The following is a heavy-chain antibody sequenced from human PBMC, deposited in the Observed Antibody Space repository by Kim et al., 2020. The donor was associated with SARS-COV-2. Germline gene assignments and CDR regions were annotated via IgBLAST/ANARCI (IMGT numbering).Heavy chain of an antibody. V-gene: IGHV4-59*01. CDR1: GASISPYY. CDR2: IYYSGST. CDR3: ATYTPYNSDHDY. D-gene: IGHD6-19*01. J-gene: IGHJ4*02. Sequence: SETLSLTCTVSGASISPYYWSWIRQPPGKGLEWIGYIYYSGSTNYNPSLKSRATMSVDTAKNQFSLRLSSVTAADTAVYYCATYTPYNSDHDYWGQGTLVTVSS.